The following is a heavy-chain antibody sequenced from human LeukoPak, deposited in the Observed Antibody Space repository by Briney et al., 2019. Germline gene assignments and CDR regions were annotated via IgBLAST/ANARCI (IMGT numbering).Heavy chain of an antibody. CDR1: GVDFSSYV. D-gene: IGHD3-10*01. CDR2: ISHGGSNR. CDR3: VRDISGEKSFDY. J-gene: IGHJ4*02. V-gene: IGHV3-30*04. Sequence: PGGSLRLSCAVSGVDFSSYVMHWVRQAPGKGLEWVAVISHGGSNRYYADSVKVRFTIFRDNSVNTLDLQMNSLGCEDTAMYYCVRDISGEKSFDYWGQGTLVTVSS.